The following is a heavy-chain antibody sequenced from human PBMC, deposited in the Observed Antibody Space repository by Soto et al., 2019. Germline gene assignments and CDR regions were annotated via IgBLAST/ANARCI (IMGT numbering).Heavy chain of an antibody. J-gene: IGHJ3*02. V-gene: IGHV1-46*03. CDR1: GYTFTSYY. D-gene: IGHD2-21*01. CDR3: ARVGRDIVVVIAMWDAFDI. Sequence: ASVKVACKASGYTFTSYYMHWVLQAPGQGLEWMGIINPSGGSTSYAQKFQGRVTMTRDTSTSTVYMELSSLRSEDTAVYYCARVGRDIVVVIAMWDAFDIWGQGTMVTVS. CDR2: INPSGGST.